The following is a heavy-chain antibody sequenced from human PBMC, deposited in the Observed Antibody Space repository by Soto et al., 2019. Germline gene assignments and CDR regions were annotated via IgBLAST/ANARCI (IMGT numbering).Heavy chain of an antibody. CDR2: INPNSGGT. CDR3: ARGYLTTSSWFDP. D-gene: IGHD2-2*01. CDR1: GYTFTGYY. V-gene: IGHV1-2*04. J-gene: IGHJ5*02. Sequence: GASVKVSCKASGYTFTGYYMHWVRQAPGQGLEWMGWINPNSGGTNYAQKFQGWVTMTRDTSISTAYMELSRLRSDDTAVYYCARGYLTTSSWFDPWGQGTLVTAPQ.